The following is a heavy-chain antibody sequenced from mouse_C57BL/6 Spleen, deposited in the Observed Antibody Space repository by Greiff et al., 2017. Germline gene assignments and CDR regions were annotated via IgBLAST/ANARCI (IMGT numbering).Heavy chain of an antibody. CDR2: IDPENGDT. Sequence: VQLQQSGAELVRPGASVKLSCKASGFNIKDDYMHWVKQRPEQGLEWIGWIDPENGDTEYASKFQGKATIPADTSSNTAYLQLSSLTSEDTAVYYGTTGLGKTFAYWGQGTLVTVSA. CDR3: TTGLGKTFAY. J-gene: IGHJ3*01. D-gene: IGHD3-3*01. CDR1: GFNIKDDY. V-gene: IGHV14-4*01.